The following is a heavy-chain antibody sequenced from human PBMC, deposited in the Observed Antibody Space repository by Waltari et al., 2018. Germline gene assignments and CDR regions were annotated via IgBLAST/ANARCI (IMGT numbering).Heavy chain of an antibody. Sequence: EVQLGQSGAEVKNPGATVKISCQASGYTFIEYYMHWVQQAPGKGLQWMGRVDPEDGKTIYAEKFQGRVTITADRSTDTVYMELIRLTSDDTAMYYCARTTTLKSLDYWGQGTLVTVSS. J-gene: IGHJ4*02. CDR3: ARTTTLKSLDY. CDR2: VDPEDGKT. D-gene: IGHD1-1*01. V-gene: IGHV1-69-2*01. CDR1: GYTFIEYY.